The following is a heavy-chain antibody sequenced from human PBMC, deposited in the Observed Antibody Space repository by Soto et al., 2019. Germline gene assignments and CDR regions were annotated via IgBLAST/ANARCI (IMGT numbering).Heavy chain of an antibody. D-gene: IGHD2-2*01. CDR1: GFTFSSYS. Sequence: RGALRLSCAASGFTFSSYSMNWVRQAPGKGLDWVSYISSSSSTIYYADSVKGRFTISRDNAKNSLYLQMNSLRDEDTAVYYCAREVVVVPAAMREYYGMDVWGQGTTVTVSS. CDR2: ISSSSSTI. CDR3: AREVVVVPAAMREYYGMDV. V-gene: IGHV3-48*02. J-gene: IGHJ6*02.